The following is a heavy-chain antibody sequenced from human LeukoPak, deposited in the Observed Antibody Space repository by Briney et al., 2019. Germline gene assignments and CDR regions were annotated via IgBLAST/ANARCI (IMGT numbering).Heavy chain of an antibody. CDR3: AREDLGAAYFDF. J-gene: IGHJ4*02. CDR1: GDSVSTNNVA. D-gene: IGHD3-16*01. Sequence: SQTLSLTCAISGDSVSTNNVAWNWLRQSPSRGLEWLGRTYYRSKLYNDYAVSVKSRITINPDTSKNQFSLQLNSVTPDDTAMYYCAREDLGAAYFDFWGQGTLVTVSS. CDR2: TYYRSKLYN. V-gene: IGHV6-1*01.